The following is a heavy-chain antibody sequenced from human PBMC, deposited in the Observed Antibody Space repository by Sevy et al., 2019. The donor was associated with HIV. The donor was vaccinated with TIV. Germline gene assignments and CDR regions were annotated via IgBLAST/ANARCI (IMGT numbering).Heavy chain of an antibody. Sequence: ASVKVSCKASGYTFTSYGISWVRQAPGQGLEWMGWISAYNGNTNYAQKLQGRVTMTTDTSTSTAYMELRSLRSDDTAVYYCARGRNVLRLLEWGLVWADHKWGYYYYGMDVWGQGTTVTVSS. CDR2: ISAYNGNT. CDR3: ARGRNVLRLLEWGLVWADHKWGYYYYGMDV. CDR1: GYTFTSYG. V-gene: IGHV1-18*01. D-gene: IGHD3-3*01. J-gene: IGHJ6*02.